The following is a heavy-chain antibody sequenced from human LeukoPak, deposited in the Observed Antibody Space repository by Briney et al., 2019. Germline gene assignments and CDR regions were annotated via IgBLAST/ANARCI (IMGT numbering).Heavy chain of an antibody. J-gene: IGHJ4*02. CDR1: GGSISGGRYY. Sequence: SQTLSLTCSVSGGSISGGRYYWNWIRQPAGRALEWIGRIYPSGSTNYNTSLKSRVTISVDTSKNQFSLKLSSVTAADTAVYYCARDVGYTTGPYYYDRSGYDHWGQGTLVTVSS. CDR2: IYPSGST. D-gene: IGHD3-22*01. V-gene: IGHV4-61*02. CDR3: ARDVGYTTGPYYYDRSGYDH.